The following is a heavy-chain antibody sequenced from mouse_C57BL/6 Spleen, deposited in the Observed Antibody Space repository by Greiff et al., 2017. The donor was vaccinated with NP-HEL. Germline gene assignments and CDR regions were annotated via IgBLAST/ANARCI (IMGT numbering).Heavy chain of an antibody. CDR2: INPSTGGT. CDR1: GYSFTGYY. D-gene: IGHD1-1*01. J-gene: IGHJ3*01. V-gene: IGHV1-42*01. Sequence: EVQLQQSGPELVKPGASVKISCKASGYSFTGYYMNWVKQSPEKSLEWIGEINPSTGGTTYNQKFKAKATLTVDKSSSTAYMQLKSLTSEDSAVYYWARVYYGSSGFAYWGQGTLVTVSA. CDR3: ARVYYGSSGFAY.